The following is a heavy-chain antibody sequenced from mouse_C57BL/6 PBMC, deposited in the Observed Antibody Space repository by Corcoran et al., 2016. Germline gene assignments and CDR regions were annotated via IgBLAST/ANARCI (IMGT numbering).Heavy chain of an antibody. J-gene: IGHJ4*01. CDR1: GYTFTDYY. D-gene: IGHD2-5*01. Sequence: EVQLQQSGPELVKPGASVKISCKASGYTFTDYYMNWVKQSHGKSLEWIGDINPNNGGTSYNQKFKGKATLTVDKSSSTAYMELRSLTSEDSAVYYCATSNYFYAMDYWGQGTSVTVSS. CDR3: ATSNYFYAMDY. CDR2: INPNNGGT. V-gene: IGHV1-26*01.